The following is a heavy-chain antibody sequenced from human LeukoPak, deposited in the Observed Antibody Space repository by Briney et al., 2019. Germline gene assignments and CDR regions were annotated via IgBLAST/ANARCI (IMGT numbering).Heavy chain of an antibody. CDR1: GFSFSTYA. J-gene: IGHJ4*02. V-gene: IGHV3-23*01. CDR3: ASGTYRLGDY. Sequence: GGSLRLSCAASGFSFSTYAMSWVRQAPGKGLEWVSGISGSGVDTHYADSVRGRFRISRDNSKNTLYLQLNSLRAEDTAVYYCASGTYRLGDYWGLGTLVTVSS. D-gene: IGHD3-10*01. CDR2: ISGSGVDT.